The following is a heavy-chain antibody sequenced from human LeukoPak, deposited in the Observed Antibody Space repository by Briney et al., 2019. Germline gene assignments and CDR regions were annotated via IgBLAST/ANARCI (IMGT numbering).Heavy chain of an antibody. Sequence: GGSLRLSCTASGFTFGDYAMSWVRQAPGKGREWVGFIRSKAYGSTTEYAAAVKGRFTISRDDSKSIAYLQMNSLKTEDTAVYYCTRRGVGITMVRGVYYYYYYGMDVWGQGTTVTVSS. D-gene: IGHD3-10*01. CDR2: IRSKAYGSTT. J-gene: IGHJ6*02. CDR1: GFTFGDYA. CDR3: TRRGVGITMVRGVYYYYYYGMDV. V-gene: IGHV3-49*04.